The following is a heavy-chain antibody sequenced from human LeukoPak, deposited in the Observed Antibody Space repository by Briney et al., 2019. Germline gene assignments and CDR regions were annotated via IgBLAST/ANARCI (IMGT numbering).Heavy chain of an antibody. J-gene: IGHJ4*02. D-gene: IGHD3-10*01. CDR1: GGTFSSYA. V-gene: IGHV1-69*04. Sequence: SVKVSCKASGGTFSSYAISWVRQAPGQGLEWMGRIIPILGIANYAQKFQGRVTITADKSTSTAYMELSSLRSEDTAVYYCARGSVDIYYFDYWGQGTLVSVSS. CDR2: IIPILGIA. CDR3: ARGSVDIYYFDY.